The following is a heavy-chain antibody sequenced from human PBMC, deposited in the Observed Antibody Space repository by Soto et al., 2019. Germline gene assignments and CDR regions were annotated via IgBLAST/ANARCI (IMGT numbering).Heavy chain of an antibody. D-gene: IGHD1-26*01. Sequence: QVQLQESGPGLVKPSGTLSLTCAVSGGSISSSNWWSWVRQPPGKGLEWIGEIYHSGSTNYNPSLKSRVTISVDKSNIQFPPKLRSVTAADTAVYYGARGPGLLGHRSYYFDYCGQGTLVTVSS. CDR2: IYHSGST. J-gene: IGHJ4*02. CDR1: GGSISSSNW. V-gene: IGHV4-4*02. CDR3: ARGPGLLGHRSYYFDY.